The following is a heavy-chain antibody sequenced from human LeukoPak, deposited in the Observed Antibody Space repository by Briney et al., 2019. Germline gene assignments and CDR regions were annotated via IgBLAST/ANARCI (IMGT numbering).Heavy chain of an antibody. J-gene: IGHJ3*02. Sequence: GGSLRLSCAASGFTFSSYSMNWVRHAPGKGLEWVSGINWNGGSTGYADSVKGRFTISRDNAKNSLYLQMNSLRAEDTALYYCARDHAATGGAFDIWGQGTMVTVSS. D-gene: IGHD1-1*01. CDR1: GFTFSSYS. V-gene: IGHV3-20*04. CDR2: INWNGGST. CDR3: ARDHAATGGAFDI.